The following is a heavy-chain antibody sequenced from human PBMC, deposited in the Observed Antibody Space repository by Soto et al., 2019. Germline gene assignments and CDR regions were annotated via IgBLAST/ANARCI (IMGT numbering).Heavy chain of an antibody. V-gene: IGHV4-39*01. D-gene: IGHD1-26*01. J-gene: IGHJ5*02. CDR3: ARQGSGWFDP. Sequence: QLQLQESGPGLVKPSETLSLTCTVSVGSISSSSYYWAWIRQPPGKGLEWIGTIYYTGSTDYNPSLKTRVTISVDTSKNQFSLKLRSVTAADTAVYYCARQGSGWFDPWGQGTLVTVSS. CDR1: VGSISSSSYY. CDR2: IYYTGST.